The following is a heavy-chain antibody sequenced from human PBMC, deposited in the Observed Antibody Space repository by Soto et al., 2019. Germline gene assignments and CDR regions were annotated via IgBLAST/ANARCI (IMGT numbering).Heavy chain of an antibody. J-gene: IGHJ4*02. CDR3: ASGLSGVPTVHFDY. D-gene: IGHD3-10*01. CDR1: GGSISSSSYY. CDR2: IYYSGST. V-gene: IGHV4-39*01. Sequence: QLQLQESGPGLVKPSETLSLTCTVSGGSISSSSYYWGWIRQPPGKGLEWIGSIYYSGSTYYNPSLKRRVTISVDTSKDQFSLKLSSVTAADTAVYYCASGLSGVPTVHFDYWGQGTLVTVSS.